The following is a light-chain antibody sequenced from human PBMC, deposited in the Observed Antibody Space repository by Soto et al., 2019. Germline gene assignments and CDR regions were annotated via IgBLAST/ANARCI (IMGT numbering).Light chain of an antibody. V-gene: IGLV2-11*01. CDR2: DVS. Sequence: QSVLTQPRSVSGSPGQSVTISCTGTSSDVGGYNYVSWYQQHPGKAPKLMIYDVSKRPSGVPDRFSGSKSGNTASLTISGLQAEDEADYYCQSYDSSNREVFGGGTQLTVL. CDR3: QSYDSSNREV. J-gene: IGLJ2*01. CDR1: SSDVGGYNY.